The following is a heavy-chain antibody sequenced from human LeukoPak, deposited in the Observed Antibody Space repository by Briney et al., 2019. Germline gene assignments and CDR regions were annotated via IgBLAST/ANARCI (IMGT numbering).Heavy chain of an antibody. CDR2: ISWNSGSI. V-gene: IGHV3-9*01. CDR3: AKELYGGNSRYFDL. CDR1: GFTFDDYA. J-gene: IGHJ2*01. Sequence: GRSLRLSCAASGFTFDDYAMHWVRQAPGKGLEWVSGISWNSGSIGYADSVKGRFTISRGNAKNSLYLQMNSLRAEDTALYYCAKELYGGNSRYFDLWGRGTLVTVSS. D-gene: IGHD4-23*01.